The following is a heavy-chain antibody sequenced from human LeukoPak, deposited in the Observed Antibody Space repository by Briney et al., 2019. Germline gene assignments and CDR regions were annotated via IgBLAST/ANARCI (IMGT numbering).Heavy chain of an antibody. J-gene: IGHJ4*02. Sequence: PGGSLRLSCAASGFTVSNNYMSWVRQAPGKGLEWVSVIYNDGRTIYADSVKGRLTISRDNSKNTLHLQMNSLRVEDTAMYYCARELRGYCSTTSCPFGYWGQGTLVTVSS. CDR2: IYNDGRT. V-gene: IGHV3-66*02. CDR3: ARELRGYCSTTSCPFGY. D-gene: IGHD2-2*01. CDR1: GFTVSNNY.